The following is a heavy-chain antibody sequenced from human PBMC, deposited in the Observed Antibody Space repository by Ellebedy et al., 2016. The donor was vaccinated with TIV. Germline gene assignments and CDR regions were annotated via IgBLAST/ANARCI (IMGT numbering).Heavy chain of an antibody. J-gene: IGHJ6*03. CDR3: ARAKNYYMDV. Sequence: GESLKISCAASGFIFSNYGVNWVRQAPGKGLEWVSYIGIAATIHYADSHYADFVKGRFTISRDNAKNSLSLQMDSLRAEDTAVYYCARAKNYYMDVWGKGTTVTVSS. V-gene: IGHV3-69-1*01. CDR1: GFIFSNYG. CDR2: IGIAATI.